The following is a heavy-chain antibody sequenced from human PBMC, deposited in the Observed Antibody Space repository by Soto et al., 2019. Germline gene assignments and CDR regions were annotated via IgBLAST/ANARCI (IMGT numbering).Heavy chain of an antibody. D-gene: IGHD3-3*01. Sequence: SVKVSCKASGGTFSSYAISWVRQAPGQGLEWMGGIIPIFGTANYAQKFQGRVTITADESTSTAYMELSSLRSEDTAVYYCASGGPFGVVIMGSYGMDVWGQGTTVTVSS. CDR1: GGTFSSYA. V-gene: IGHV1-69*13. J-gene: IGHJ6*02. CDR3: ASGGPFGVVIMGSYGMDV. CDR2: IIPIFGTA.